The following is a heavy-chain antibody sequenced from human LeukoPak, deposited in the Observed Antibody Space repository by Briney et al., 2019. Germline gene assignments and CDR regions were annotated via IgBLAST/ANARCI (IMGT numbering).Heavy chain of an antibody. CDR3: AKGYYASGKFFDP. J-gene: IGHJ5*02. CDR2: ISGSGGTT. V-gene: IGHV3-23*01. Sequence: PGGSLRLSCAASGFTFSSYVMSWVRQAPGKGVEWVSGISGSGGTTYFAVSVKGRFTISRDNSKNTLYLQMNSLRAEDTAVYYCAKGYYASGKFFDPWGQGTLVTVSS. CDR1: GFTFSSYV. D-gene: IGHD3-10*01.